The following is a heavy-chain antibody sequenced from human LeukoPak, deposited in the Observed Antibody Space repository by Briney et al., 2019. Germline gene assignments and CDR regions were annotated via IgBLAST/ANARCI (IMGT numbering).Heavy chain of an antibody. V-gene: IGHV3-11*01. D-gene: IGHD4-11*01. CDR1: GFTFSDYY. CDR3: AKEDYSNPRAYYYYGMDV. CDR2: ISSSGSTI. J-gene: IGHJ6*02. Sequence: GGSLRLSCAASGFTFSDYYMSWIRQAPGKGLEWVSYISSSGSTIYYADSVKGRFTISRDNAKNSLYLQMNSLRAEDTAVYYCAKEDYSNPRAYYYYGMDVWGQGTTVTVSS.